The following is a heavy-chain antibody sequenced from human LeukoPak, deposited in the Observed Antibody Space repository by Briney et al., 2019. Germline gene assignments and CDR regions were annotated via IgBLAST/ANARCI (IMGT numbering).Heavy chain of an antibody. CDR1: GGTFSSYA. J-gene: IGHJ3*02. CDR2: IIPIFGTA. D-gene: IGHD6-13*01. V-gene: IGHV1-69*01. CDR3: ARDSGSSWYPLDAFDI. Sequence: SVKVSCKASGGTFSSYAISWVRQAPGQGLEWMGGIIPIFGTANYAQKFQGRVTITADESTSTAYMELSSLRSDDTAVYYCARDSGSSWYPLDAFDIWGQGTMVTVSS.